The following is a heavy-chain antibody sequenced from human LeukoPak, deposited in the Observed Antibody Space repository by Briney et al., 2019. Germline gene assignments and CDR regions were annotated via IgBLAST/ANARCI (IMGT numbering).Heavy chain of an antibody. Sequence: SETLSLTCAVYGGSFSGYYWSWIRQPPGKGLEWIGEINHSGSTNYNPSLKSRVTISVDTSKNQFSLKLSSVTAADTAVYYCARVVGHCSSASCYIGYFFDYWGQGTLVTVSS. V-gene: IGHV4-34*01. CDR3: ARVVGHCSSASCYIGYFFDY. J-gene: IGHJ4*02. D-gene: IGHD2-2*02. CDR2: INHSGST. CDR1: GGSFSGYY.